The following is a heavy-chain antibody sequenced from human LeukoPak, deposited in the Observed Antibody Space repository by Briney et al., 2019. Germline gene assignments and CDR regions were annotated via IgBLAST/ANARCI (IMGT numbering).Heavy chain of an antibody. CDR3: ARVLAAAGTRTFDY. J-gene: IGHJ4*02. D-gene: IGHD6-13*01. Sequence: PGGSLRLSCAASGFTFSSYSMNWVRQAPGKGLEWVANIKQDGSEKYYVDSVKGRFTISRDNAKNSLYLQMNSLRAEDTAVYYCARVLAAAGTRTFDYWGQGTLVTVSS. CDR1: GFTFSSYS. V-gene: IGHV3-7*01. CDR2: IKQDGSEK.